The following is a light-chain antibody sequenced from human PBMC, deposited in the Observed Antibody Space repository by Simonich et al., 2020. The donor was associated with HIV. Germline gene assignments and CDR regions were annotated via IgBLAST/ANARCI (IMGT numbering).Light chain of an antibody. J-gene: IGKJ1*01. V-gene: IGKV4-1*01. CDR3: QQYYSTPWT. CDR2: WAS. Sequence: DIVMTQSPDSLAVSLGERATFNCKSSQSVLYSSNNTNYLTWYQQKPGQPPKLLIYWASTRESGVPARFSGSGSGTDFSLTISTLQAEDVAVYYCQQYYSTPWTFGQGTKVEIK. CDR1: QSVLYSSNNTNY.